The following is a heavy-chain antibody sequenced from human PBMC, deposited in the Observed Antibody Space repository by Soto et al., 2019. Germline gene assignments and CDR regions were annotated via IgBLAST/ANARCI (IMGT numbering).Heavy chain of an antibody. Sequence: ASVKVSCKASGYTFTSYAMHWVRQAPGQRLEWMGWINAGNGNTKYSQKFQGRVTITRDTSASTAYMELSSLRSEDTAVYYCAREKREYRGGWIPSPGKTLYYNYWAFWGQGTTVPVSS. CDR1: GYTFTSYA. CDR2: INAGNGNT. CDR3: AREKREYRGGWIPSPGKTLYYNYWAF. J-gene: IGHJ6*01. V-gene: IGHV1-3*01. D-gene: IGHD6-6*01.